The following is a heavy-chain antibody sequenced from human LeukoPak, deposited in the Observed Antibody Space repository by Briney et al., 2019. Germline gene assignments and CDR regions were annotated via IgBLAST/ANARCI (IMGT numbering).Heavy chain of an antibody. V-gene: IGHV3-48*03. D-gene: IGHD3-22*01. CDR2: ISSSGSTI. J-gene: IGHJ4*02. Sequence: GGSLRLSCAASGFTFSSYEMNWVRQAPGKGLEWVSYISSSGSTIYYAGSVKGRFTITRDNAKNSLYLQMNSLRAEDTAVYYCARDRGGYGGGFDYWGQGTLVTVSS. CDR1: GFTFSSYE. CDR3: ARDRGGYGGGFDY.